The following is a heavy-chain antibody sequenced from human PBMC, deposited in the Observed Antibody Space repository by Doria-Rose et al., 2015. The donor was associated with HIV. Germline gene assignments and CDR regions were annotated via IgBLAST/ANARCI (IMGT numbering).Heavy chain of an antibody. V-gene: IGHV2-26*01. J-gene: IGHJ4*02. Sequence: QVTLKESGPVLVKPTETLTLTCTVSGVSLSSPGMGVSWIRQPPGKALEWLANIFSDDESSYKASLKSRLTISRGTSKSQVVLTMTDRDPVDTATYYCARIKSSRWYHKYYFDFWGQGTLVIVSA. CDR3: ARIKSSRWYHKYYFDF. CDR1: GVSLSSPGMG. D-gene: IGHD6-13*01. CDR2: IFSDDES.